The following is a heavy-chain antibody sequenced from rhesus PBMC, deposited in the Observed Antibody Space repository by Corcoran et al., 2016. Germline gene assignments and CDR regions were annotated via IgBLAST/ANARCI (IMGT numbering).Heavy chain of an antibody. Sequence: EVQLVESGGGVVQPGGSLRLSCAASGFTFDDYAMHWVRQAPGMGLEWVSGIMCSGASTYYADSVKGQFTISRDNAKNSLYLQMGSLRAEDTALYYCARVRPTGVIIGYFDYWGQGVLVTVSS. CDR1: GFTFDDYA. J-gene: IGHJ4*01. CDR3: ARVRPTGVIIGYFDY. CDR2: IMCSGAST. D-gene: IGHD3-34*01. V-gene: IGHV3-201*01.